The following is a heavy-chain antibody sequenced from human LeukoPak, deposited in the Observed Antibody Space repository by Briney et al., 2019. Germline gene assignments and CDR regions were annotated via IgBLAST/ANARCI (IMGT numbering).Heavy chain of an antibody. J-gene: IGHJ4*02. D-gene: IGHD3-9*01. CDR2: INPSGGST. V-gene: IGHV1-46*01. CDR3: AREGFLRYFDWLLQRGYFDY. CDR1: GYTFTSYY. Sequence: ASVKVSCKASGYTFTSYYMLWVRQAPGQGLEWMGIINPSGGSTSYAQKFQGRVTMTRDMSTSTVYMELSSLRSEDTAVYYCAREGFLRYFDWLLQRGYFDYWGQGTLVTVSS.